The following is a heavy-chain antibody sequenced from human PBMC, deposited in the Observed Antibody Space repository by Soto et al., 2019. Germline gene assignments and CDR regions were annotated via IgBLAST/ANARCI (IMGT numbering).Heavy chain of an antibody. Sequence: GGSLRLSCAASGFTFSDYYMSWIRQAPGKGLEWVSYISSSGSTIYYADSVKDRFTISRDNAKNSLYLQMNSLRAEDTAVYYCARELVSATGTTYYYYGMDVWGQGTTVTVSS. CDR1: GFTFSDYY. J-gene: IGHJ6*02. CDR2: ISSSGSTI. CDR3: ARELVSATGTTYYYYGMDV. V-gene: IGHV3-11*01. D-gene: IGHD1-1*01.